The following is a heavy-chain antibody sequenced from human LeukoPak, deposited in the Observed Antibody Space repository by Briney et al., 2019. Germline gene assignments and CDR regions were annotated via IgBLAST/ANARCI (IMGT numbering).Heavy chain of an antibody. J-gene: IGHJ5*02. CDR1: GGSISSSSYY. CDR3: ARHEYSGSYYGLSWFDP. V-gene: IGHV4-39*01. Sequence: PSQTLSLTCTVSGGSISSSSYYWGWIRQPPGKGLEWIASIYYSGSTYYNPSLRSRVTISVDTSKNQLSLKLSSLTAADTAVYYCARHEYSGSYYGLSWFDPWGQGTLVTVSS. D-gene: IGHD1-26*01. CDR2: IYYSGST.